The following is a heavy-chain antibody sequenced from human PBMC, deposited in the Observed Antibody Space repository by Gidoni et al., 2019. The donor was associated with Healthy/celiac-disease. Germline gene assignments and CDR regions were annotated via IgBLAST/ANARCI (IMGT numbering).Heavy chain of an antibody. D-gene: IGHD3-22*01. V-gene: IGHV5-51*01. Sequence: EVQLVQSGAEVTKPGESLLISCTGSGYSFTSYWIGWVRQMPGTCLEWMGIIYPGDSDTRYSPSFQGQVTSSADKSISTAYLQWSSLQASDTAMYYCARRAGYDSSGYYRGRAFDIWGQGTMVTVSS. CDR1: GYSFTSYW. CDR3: ARRAGYDSSGYYRGRAFDI. J-gene: IGHJ3*02. CDR2: IYPGDSDT.